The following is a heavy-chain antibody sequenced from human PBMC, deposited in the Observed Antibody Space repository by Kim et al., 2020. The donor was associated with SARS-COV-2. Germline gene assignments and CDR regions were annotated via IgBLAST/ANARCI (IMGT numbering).Heavy chain of an antibody. CDR2: T. V-gene: IGHV3-23*01. Sequence: TFYANSVKGRFTISRDNSKNTLYLHMSGLRPEDTAVYFWAKDSSHYRFFDYWGQGTPVTVSS. CDR3: AKDSSHYRFFDY. D-gene: IGHD3-10*01. J-gene: IGHJ4*02.